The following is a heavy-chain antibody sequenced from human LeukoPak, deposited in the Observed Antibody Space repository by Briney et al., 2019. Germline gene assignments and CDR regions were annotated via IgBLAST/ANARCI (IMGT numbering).Heavy chain of an antibody. CDR3: ARYCSSSSCHDAFDI. CDR1: GFTLSKNA. J-gene: IGHJ3*02. CDR2: IKHDGSEK. V-gene: IGHV3-7*01. D-gene: IGHD2-2*01. Sequence: GGSLTLSCAPSGFTLSKNAMSWVRQAPGKGLECVANIKHDGSEKYYVDSVKGRFTISRDNAKKSLYLQMNSLRAEDTAVYYCARYCSSSSCHDAFDIWGQGTMVTVSS.